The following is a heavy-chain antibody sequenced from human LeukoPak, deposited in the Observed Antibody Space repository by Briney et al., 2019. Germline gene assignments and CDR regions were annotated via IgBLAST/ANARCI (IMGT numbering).Heavy chain of an antibody. J-gene: IGHJ4*02. CDR2: SIPIFGTA. Sequence: WGKASSKASGATSTILSTSWVGQAPEQGLDWMGGSIPIFGTANYAQKFQGRVTITADESTSTAYMELSSLRSEDTAVYYCASRARGFVSRRFGELSYWGQGTLVTVSS. CDR1: GATSTILS. D-gene: IGHD3-10*01. CDR3: ASRARGFVSRRFGELSY. V-gene: IGHV1-69*01.